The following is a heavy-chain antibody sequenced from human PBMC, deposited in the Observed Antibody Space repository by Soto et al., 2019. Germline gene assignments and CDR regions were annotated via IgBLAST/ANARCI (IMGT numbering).Heavy chain of an antibody. J-gene: IGHJ6*02. D-gene: IGHD2-8*01. V-gene: IGHV1-69*05. CDR2: IMPVFRTP. CDR1: GGTFRTAA. CDR3: ARDNDRPQLGGNYYYILDV. Sequence: QVQLEQSGAEVKKPGSSVKVSCKASGGTFRTAAISWVRQAPGQGLEWMGGIMPVFRTPDYAQKFQGRVTITPDDSTNTPYMELSGLISDDTAVYYCARDNDRPQLGGNYYYILDVWGQGTTITVSS.